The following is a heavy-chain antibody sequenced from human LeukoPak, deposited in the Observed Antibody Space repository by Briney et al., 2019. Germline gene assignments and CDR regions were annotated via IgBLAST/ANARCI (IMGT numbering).Heavy chain of an antibody. CDR2: IYYSGST. CDR3: ARDFMVGATSAYYFDY. Sequence: SETLSLTCTVSGGSISSYYWSWIRQPPGKGLEWIGYIYYSGSTNYNPSLKSRVTISVDTSKDQFSLKLSSVTAADTAVYYCARDFMVGATSAYYFDYWGQGTLVTVSS. J-gene: IGHJ4*02. D-gene: IGHD1-26*01. CDR1: GGSISSYY. V-gene: IGHV4-59*01.